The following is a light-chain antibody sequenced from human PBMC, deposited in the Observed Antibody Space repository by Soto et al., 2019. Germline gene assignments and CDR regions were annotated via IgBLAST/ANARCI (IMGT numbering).Light chain of an antibody. V-gene: IGKV3-15*01. Sequence: EIVMTQSPATLSVSPGDRATLSCRASQRVSSNLAWYQQKPGQAPRLLIYGASTSATGIPARFSGSGSGTEFTLTISSLQSEDFAVYYCQQYNNWPPLTFGGGTKVEIK. CDR2: GAS. J-gene: IGKJ4*01. CDR3: QQYNNWPPLT. CDR1: QRVSSN.